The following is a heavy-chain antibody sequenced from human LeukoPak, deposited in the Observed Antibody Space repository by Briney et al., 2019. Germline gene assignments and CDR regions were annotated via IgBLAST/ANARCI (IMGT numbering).Heavy chain of an antibody. Sequence: GESLKISCKGSGYSFIFYWIAWVRQMPGKGLEWMGIIYPGDSDARYSPSFQGQVTFSADRSISTAFLQWSSLKASDTAMYYCARQLGITDAFDIWGQGTMVTVSS. D-gene: IGHD7-27*01. V-gene: IGHV5-51*01. CDR1: GYSFIFYW. CDR2: IYPGDSDA. CDR3: ARQLGITDAFDI. J-gene: IGHJ3*02.